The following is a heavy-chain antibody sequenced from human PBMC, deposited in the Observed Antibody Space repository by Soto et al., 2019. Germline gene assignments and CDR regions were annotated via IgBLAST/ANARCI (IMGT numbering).Heavy chain of an antibody. CDR1: GFTFSAYA. Sequence: EVQLLESGGGLVQPGGSLRLSCVASGFTFSAYAMTWVRQAPGKGLEWVSAISGSSGSTYYADSVRGRFTISRDNSKNTLYLQINSLRAEDTAVYYCAKTAVAKTWEYFHHWGQGTLVTVSS. J-gene: IGHJ1*01. V-gene: IGHV3-23*01. CDR2: ISGSSGST. CDR3: AKTAVAKTWEYFHH. D-gene: IGHD6-19*01.